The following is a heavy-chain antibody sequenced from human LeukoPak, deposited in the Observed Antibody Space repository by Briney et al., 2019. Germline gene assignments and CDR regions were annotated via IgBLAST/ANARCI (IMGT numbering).Heavy chain of an antibody. CDR3: ARRKYGSGKFINRGGVDY. D-gene: IGHD3-10*01. Sequence: ASVKVSCKASGYTFTSYGISWVRQAPGQGLEWMGWISAYNGNTNYAQKLQGRVTMTTDTSTSTAYMELRSLRSDDTAVYYCARRKYGSGKFINRGGVDYWGQGTLVTVPS. V-gene: IGHV1-18*01. CDR1: GYTFTSYG. J-gene: IGHJ4*02. CDR2: ISAYNGNT.